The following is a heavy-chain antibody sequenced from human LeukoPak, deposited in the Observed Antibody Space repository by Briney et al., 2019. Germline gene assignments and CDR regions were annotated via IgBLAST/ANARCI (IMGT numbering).Heavy chain of an antibody. D-gene: IGHD3-10*01. CDR2: MNPNSGNT. V-gene: IGHV1-8*01. Sequence: ASVKVSCKASGYIFTNYDINWVRQATGQGPEWMAWMNPNSGNTGYAQKFQGRITLTRDTSISTAYMELSSLTSEDTAVYYCARGPILVRGVIMADSVGGLDVWGQGTTVIVSS. CDR1: GYIFTNYD. J-gene: IGHJ6*02. CDR3: ARGPILVRGVIMADSVGGLDV.